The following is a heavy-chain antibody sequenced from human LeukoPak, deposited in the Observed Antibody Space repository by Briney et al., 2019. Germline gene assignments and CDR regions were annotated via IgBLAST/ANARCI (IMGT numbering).Heavy chain of an antibody. D-gene: IGHD2-15*01. CDR3: ARDVYCSGGSCYVNFDY. V-gene: IGHV1-18*01. Sequence: ASVKVSCKASVYTFTSYGISWVRQAPGQGLEWMGWISAYNGNTNYAQKLQGRVTMTTDTSTSTAYMELRSLRSDDTAVYYCARDVYCSGGSCYVNFDYWGQGTLVTVSS. CDR2: ISAYNGNT. CDR1: VYTFTSYG. J-gene: IGHJ4*02.